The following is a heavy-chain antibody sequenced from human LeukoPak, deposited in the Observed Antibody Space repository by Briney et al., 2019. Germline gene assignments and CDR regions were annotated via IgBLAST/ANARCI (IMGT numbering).Heavy chain of an antibody. V-gene: IGHV3-48*03. D-gene: IGHD6-25*01. CDR3: EGVAAAAIY. CDR1: GFTFSSYE. Sequence: GGSLRLSCAASGFTFSSYEMNWVRQAPGKGLEWVSYISSSGSTIYYADSVKGRFTISRDNAKNSLYLQMNSLRGEDTAVYYCEGVAAAAIYWGQGTLVTVSS. J-gene: IGHJ4*02. CDR2: ISSSGSTI.